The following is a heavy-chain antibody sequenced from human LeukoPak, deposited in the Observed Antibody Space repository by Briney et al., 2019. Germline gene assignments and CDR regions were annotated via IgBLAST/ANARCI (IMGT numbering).Heavy chain of an antibody. J-gene: IGHJ3*02. D-gene: IGHD4/OR15-4a*01. V-gene: IGHV3-21*01. CDR2: ISSSSSYI. CDR3: ARDQRTSVLTQYAFDI. CDR1: GFTFSSYS. Sequence: GGSLRLSCAASGFTFSSYSVNWVRQAPGKGLEWVSSISSSSSYIFYADSVKGRFTISRDNAKNSLYLQMNSLTAEDTAVYYCARDQRTSVLTQYAFDIWGQGTMVTVSS.